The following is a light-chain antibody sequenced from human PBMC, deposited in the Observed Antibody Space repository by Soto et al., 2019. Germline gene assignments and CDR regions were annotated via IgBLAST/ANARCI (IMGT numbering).Light chain of an antibody. CDR1: SSDVGGYNY. Sequence: QSVLTQPASVSGSPGQSITISCTGTSSDVGGYNYVSWYQQHPGKAPKIMINDVSNRPSGVSNRFSGSKSGNTASLTISGLQAEDEAEYYFSSYTSSSTVVFGGGTKLTVL. CDR3: SSYTSSSTVV. V-gene: IGLV2-14*01. J-gene: IGLJ2*01. CDR2: DVS.